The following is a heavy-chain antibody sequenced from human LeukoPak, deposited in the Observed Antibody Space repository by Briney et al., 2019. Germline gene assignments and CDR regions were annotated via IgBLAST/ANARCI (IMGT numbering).Heavy chain of an antibody. Sequence: GRSLRLSCAASGFTFSSYAMHWVRQAPGKGLEWVAVISYDGSNKYYADSVKGRFTISRDNSKNTLYLQMNSLGAEDTAVYYCARRGYCSSTSCPLWFDPWGQGTLVTVSS. V-gene: IGHV3-30-3*01. CDR2: ISYDGSNK. CDR1: GFTFSSYA. D-gene: IGHD2-2*01. J-gene: IGHJ5*02. CDR3: ARRGYCSSTSCPLWFDP.